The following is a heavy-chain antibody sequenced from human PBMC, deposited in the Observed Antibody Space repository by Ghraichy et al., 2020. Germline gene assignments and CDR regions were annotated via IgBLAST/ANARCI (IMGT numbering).Heavy chain of an antibody. CDR1: GGSISSSNW. J-gene: IGHJ4*02. CDR3: ARAATMVRGVITYDY. V-gene: IGHV4-4*02. D-gene: IGHD3-10*01. CDR2: IYHSGST. Sequence: SETLSLTCAVSGGSISSSNWWSWVRRPPGKGLEWIGEIYHSGSTNYNPSLKSRVTISVDKSKNQFSLRLSSVTAADTAVYYCARAATMVRGVITYDYWGRGTLVTVSS.